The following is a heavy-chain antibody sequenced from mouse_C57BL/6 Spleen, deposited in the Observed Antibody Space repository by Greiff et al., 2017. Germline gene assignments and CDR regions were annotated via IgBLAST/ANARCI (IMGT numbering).Heavy chain of an antibody. D-gene: IGHD1-1*01. Sequence: QVQLKQPGAELVKPGASVKLSCKASGYTFTSYWMQWVKQRPGQGLEWIGEIDPSDSYTNYNQKFKGKATLTVDTSSSTAYMQLSSLTSEDSAVYYCARMDTTVVKDYFDYWGQGTTLTVSS. CDR3: ARMDTTVVKDYFDY. CDR2: IDPSDSYT. CDR1: GYTFTSYW. J-gene: IGHJ2*01. V-gene: IGHV1-50*01.